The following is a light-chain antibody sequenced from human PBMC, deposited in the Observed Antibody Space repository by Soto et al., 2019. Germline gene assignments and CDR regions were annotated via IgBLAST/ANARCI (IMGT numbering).Light chain of an antibody. CDR3: QQSYSTPQT. CDR2: AAS. J-gene: IGKJ2*01. CDR1: QSISSY. V-gene: IGKV1-39*01. Sequence: DIQMTQSPSSLSASVGDRVTITCRASQSISSYLNWYQQKPGKAPKLLIYAASSLESGVQSRFSGSRSATDFTLTISSLQPEDFATYYCQQSYSTPQTFGQGTKLEIK.